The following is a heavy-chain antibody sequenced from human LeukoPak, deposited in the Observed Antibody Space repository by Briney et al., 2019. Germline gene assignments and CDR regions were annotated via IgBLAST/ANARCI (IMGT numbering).Heavy chain of an antibody. V-gene: IGHV3-30*18. CDR1: GFSFSGYG. CDR3: AKGYNYNFASAFDI. Sequence: GGSLRLSCTASGFSFSGYGIHWVRQAPGKGLEWVAVISYDGSNKYYADSVKGRFTISRDNSKNTLFLQMNSLRAEDTAVYYCAKGYNYNFASAFDIWGQGTTVTVSS. D-gene: IGHD5-18*01. CDR2: ISYDGSNK. J-gene: IGHJ3*02.